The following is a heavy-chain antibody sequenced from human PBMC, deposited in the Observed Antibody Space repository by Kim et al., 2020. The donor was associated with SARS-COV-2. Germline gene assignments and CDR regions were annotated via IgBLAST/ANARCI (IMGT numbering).Heavy chain of an antibody. D-gene: IGHD6-13*01. CDR2: YK. Sequence: YKDYAVSVKSRITINPDTSKNQFSLQLNSVTPEDTAVYYCARAGRSSPDYWGQGTLVTVSS. J-gene: IGHJ4*02. CDR3: ARAGRSSPDY. V-gene: IGHV6-1*01.